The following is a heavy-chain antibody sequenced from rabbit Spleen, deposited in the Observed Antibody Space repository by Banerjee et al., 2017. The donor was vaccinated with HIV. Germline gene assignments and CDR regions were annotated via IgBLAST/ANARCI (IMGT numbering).Heavy chain of an antibody. V-gene: IGHV1S45*01. Sequence: QEQLVESGGGLVKPEGSLKLSCTASGFSFSSSDYICWVRQAPGKGLEWISCIAGSSSGFTYSANWAKGRFTISKTSSTTVTLQLNSLTVADTATYFCARDTGSSFSTYGMDLWGPGTLVTVS. CDR2: IAGSSSGFT. CDR3: ARDTGSSFSTYGMDL. CDR1: GFSFSSSDY. D-gene: IGHD8-1*01. J-gene: IGHJ6*01.